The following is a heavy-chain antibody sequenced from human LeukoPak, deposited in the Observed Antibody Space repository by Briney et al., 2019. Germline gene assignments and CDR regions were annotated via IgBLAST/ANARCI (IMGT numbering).Heavy chain of an antibody. J-gene: IGHJ4*02. V-gene: IGHV3-74*01. Sequence: GGSLRLSCAASGFTFSSYWMHWVRQAPGKGLVWVSRINTDGSSTSYADSVKGRFTISRDNAKNTLYLQMNSLRAEDTAVYYCASDHRGYSYEFDYWGQGTLVTVSS. CDR2: INTDGSST. D-gene: IGHD5-18*01. CDR1: GFTFSSYW. CDR3: ASDHRGYSYEFDY.